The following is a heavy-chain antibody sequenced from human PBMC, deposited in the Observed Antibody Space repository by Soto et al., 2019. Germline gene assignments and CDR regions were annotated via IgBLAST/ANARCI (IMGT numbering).Heavy chain of an antibody. CDR2: IYWDDDN. D-gene: IGHD1-26*01. J-gene: IGHJ4*02. CDR3: AHSFSGIYGYYFDY. Sequence: QITLKESGPTLVKPTQTLTLTCTFSGFSLSTTGVAVGWIRQPPRKALEWLALIYWDDDNRSSPSLKNRLTVTKDTSNNQVVLTMTNMDPLDTATYYCAHSFSGIYGYYFDYRGQGTLVTVSS. CDR1: GFSLSTTGVA. V-gene: IGHV2-5*02.